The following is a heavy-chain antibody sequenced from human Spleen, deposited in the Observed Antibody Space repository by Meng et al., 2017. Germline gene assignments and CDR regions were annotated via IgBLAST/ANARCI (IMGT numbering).Heavy chain of an antibody. Sequence: QIPLKESGPSLVKPTQTLTLTCTFSGFSLSTSGVGVGWIRQPPGKALEWLALIYWNGDKRYSPSLKSRLTITKDTSKNQVVLTMTNMDPVDTATYFCAHGRVSSWVGYFQHWGQGTLVTVSS. CDR1: GFSLSTSGVG. D-gene: IGHD6-13*01. J-gene: IGHJ1*01. V-gene: IGHV2-5*01. CDR3: AHGRVSSWVGYFQH. CDR2: IYWNGDK.